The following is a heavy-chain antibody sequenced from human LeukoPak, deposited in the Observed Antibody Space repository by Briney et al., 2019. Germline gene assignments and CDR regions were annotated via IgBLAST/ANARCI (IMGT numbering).Heavy chain of an antibody. CDR1: GFTFSSYW. CDR2: INNDGSST. Sequence: GGSLRLSCAASGFTFSSYWMHWVRQAPGKGLVWVSRINNDGSSTSYADSVKGRFTISRDNAKNTLNLQMNSLRAEDTAVYYCARWGVWGSYRPIDYWGQGSLVTVSS. D-gene: IGHD3-16*02. J-gene: IGHJ4*02. V-gene: IGHV3-74*01. CDR3: ARWGVWGSYRPIDY.